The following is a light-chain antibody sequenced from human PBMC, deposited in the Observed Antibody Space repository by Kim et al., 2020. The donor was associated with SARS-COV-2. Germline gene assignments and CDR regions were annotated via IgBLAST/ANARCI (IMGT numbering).Light chain of an antibody. V-gene: IGLV3-19*01. CDR3: HSRDSTTHVV. CDR1: SLRSYY. Sequence: SSELTQDPAVSVALGQTVRITCQGDSLRSYYESWYQQKPGQAPLLVIYGKNNRPSGTPDRFSGSSSGNTASLTITGAQAEASSFSSCHSRDSTTHVVFGG. J-gene: IGLJ2*01. CDR2: GKN.